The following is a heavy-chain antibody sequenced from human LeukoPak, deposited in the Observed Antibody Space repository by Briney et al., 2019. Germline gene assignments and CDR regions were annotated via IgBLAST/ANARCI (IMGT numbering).Heavy chain of an antibody. V-gene: IGHV4-39*07. CDR2: IYYSGST. Sequence: SETLSLTCTVSGGSISSSSYYWGWIRQPPGKGLEWIGSIYYSGSTYYNPSLKSRVTISVDTSKNQFSQKLSSVTAADTAVYYCAREGGSYRSFDYWGQGTLVTVSS. J-gene: IGHJ4*02. CDR3: AREGGSYRSFDY. CDR1: GGSISSSSYY. D-gene: IGHD1-26*01.